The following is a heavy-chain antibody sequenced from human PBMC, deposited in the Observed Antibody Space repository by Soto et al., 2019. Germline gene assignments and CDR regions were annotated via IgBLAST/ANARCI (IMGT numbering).Heavy chain of an antibody. CDR3: ARVVGGYYYGMDV. J-gene: IGHJ6*02. D-gene: IGHD2-2*01. CDR1: GGSISSSNW. CDR2: IYHSGST. Sequence: QVQLQESGPGLVKPSGTLSLTCAVSGGSISSSNWWSWVRQPPGKGLEWIGEIYHSGSTNYNPSLKSRGTLSVDKSTNQCSLKLSSVTAADTAVYYCARVVGGYYYGMDVWGQGTTVTVSS. V-gene: IGHV4-4*02.